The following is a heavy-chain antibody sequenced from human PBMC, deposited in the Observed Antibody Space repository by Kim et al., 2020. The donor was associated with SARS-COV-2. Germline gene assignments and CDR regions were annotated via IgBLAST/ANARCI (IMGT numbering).Heavy chain of an antibody. V-gene: IGHV5-10-1*01. CDR2: IDPSDSYT. Sequence: GESLKISCKGSGYSFTSYWISWVRQMPGKGLEWMGRIDPSDSYTNYSPSFQGHVTISADKSISTAYLQWSSLKASDTAMYYCVRQERIYDILTGYYRVLWFDPWGQGTLVTVSS. J-gene: IGHJ5*02. CDR3: VRQERIYDILTGYYRVLWFDP. CDR1: GYSFTSYW. D-gene: IGHD3-9*01.